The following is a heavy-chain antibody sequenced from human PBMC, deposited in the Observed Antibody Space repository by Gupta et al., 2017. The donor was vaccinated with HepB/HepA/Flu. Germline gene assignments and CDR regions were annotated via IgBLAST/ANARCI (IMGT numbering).Heavy chain of an antibody. J-gene: IGHJ3*02. CDR2: INPNTGDT. CDR1: GYTFTDYY. CDR3: ASISLSGDLVDAFDI. Sequence: QVQLVQSGAEVKTPGASVKVPCKASGYTFTDYYMHWVRQAPGQGLEWVGWINPNTGDTSFAQKFQGRVTLTRDTSFSTAFMELSTLRSDDTAVYYCASISLSGDLVDAFDIWGQGTMVTVSS. D-gene: IGHD7-27*01. V-gene: IGHV1-2*02.